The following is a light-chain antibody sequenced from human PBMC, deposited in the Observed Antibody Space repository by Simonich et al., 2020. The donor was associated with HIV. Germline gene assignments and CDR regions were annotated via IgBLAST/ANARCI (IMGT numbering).Light chain of an antibody. CDR2: WEA. CDR3: QQYYSVPYT. J-gene: IGKJ2*01. CDR1: QSVLYSSNNKNF. V-gene: IGKV4-1*01. Sequence: DIVMTQSPDSLAVSLGERASINCRSGQSVLYSSNNKNFLAWYQQKPGQRLKLLIYWEATREYWVPARFSGSGSGTDFNLTISSLQAEDVAVDYCQQYYSVPYTFGQGTKLEIK.